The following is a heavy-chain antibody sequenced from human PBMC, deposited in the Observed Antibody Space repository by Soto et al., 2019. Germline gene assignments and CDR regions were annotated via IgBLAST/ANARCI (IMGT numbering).Heavy chain of an antibody. CDR2: IYYSGST. CDR3: ASNYDFGSGYSYYGMDV. J-gene: IGHJ6*02. D-gene: IGHD3-3*01. Sequence: PSETLSLTCTVSGVSVSSGSYYWSWILQPPGKGLEWVGCIYYSGSTNYNPSLKSRVTISVDTAKNQFSLKLSSVTAADTAVSYCASNYDFGSGYSYYGMDVWGQGPTIT. V-gene: IGHV4-61*01. CDR1: GVSVSSGSYY.